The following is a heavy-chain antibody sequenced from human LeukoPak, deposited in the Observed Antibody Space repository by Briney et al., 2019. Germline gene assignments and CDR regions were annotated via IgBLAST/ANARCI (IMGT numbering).Heavy chain of an antibody. CDR1: GGSISSSSYY. D-gene: IGHD3-10*01. CDR3: AREITMVRGVRIGDWFDP. J-gene: IGHJ5*02. V-gene: IGHV4-39*07. CDR2: IYYSGST. Sequence: PSETLSLTCTVSGGSISSSSYYWGWIRQPPGKGLEWIGSIYYSGSTYYNPSLKSRVTISVDTSKNQFSLKLSSVTAADTAVYYCAREITMVRGVRIGDWFDPWGQGTLVTVSS.